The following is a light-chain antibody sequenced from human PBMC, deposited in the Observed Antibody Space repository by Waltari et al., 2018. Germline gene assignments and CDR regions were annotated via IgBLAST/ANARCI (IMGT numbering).Light chain of an antibody. Sequence: QSALTQPASVSGSPGQSITISCTGTSRDVGGYNLVSWYQQHPDKAPQLRIYDVSNRPSGVSNRFSGSKSGNTASLTISGLQAEDEADYYCSSYTSSSTLVVFGGGTKLTGL. CDR1: SRDVGGYNL. J-gene: IGLJ2*01. CDR2: DVS. CDR3: SSYTSSSTLVV. V-gene: IGLV2-14*03.